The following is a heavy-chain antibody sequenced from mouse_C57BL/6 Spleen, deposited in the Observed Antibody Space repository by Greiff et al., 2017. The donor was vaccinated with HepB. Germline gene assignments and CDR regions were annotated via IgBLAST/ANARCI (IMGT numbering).Heavy chain of an antibody. J-gene: IGHJ3*01. Sequence: DVKLVESGGGLVKPGGSLKLSCAASGFTFSSYAMSWVRQTPEKRLEWVATISDGGSYTYYPDNVKGRFTISRDNAKNNLYLQMSHLKSEDTAMYYCARAPFITTEGFAYWGQGTLVTVSA. CDR3: ARAPFITTEGFAY. CDR2: ISDGGSYT. V-gene: IGHV5-4*03. D-gene: IGHD1-1*01. CDR1: GFTFSSYA.